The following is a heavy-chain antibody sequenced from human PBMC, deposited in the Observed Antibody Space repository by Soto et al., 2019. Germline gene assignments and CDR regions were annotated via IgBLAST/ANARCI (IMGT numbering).Heavy chain of an antibody. CDR3: ARANGDFDY. V-gene: IGHV1-8*01. J-gene: IGHJ4*02. CDR1: GYTFTSYD. CDR2: INLNSGYT. Sequence: QVQLVQSGAEVKKPGASVKVSCKASGYTFTSYDINWVRQATGQGLEWMGWINLNSGYTGYAQKLQGRVTMTRDNAIRTAFMELSSLTSEDTAVYYCARANGDFDYWGQGTLVTVSS. D-gene: IGHD4-17*01.